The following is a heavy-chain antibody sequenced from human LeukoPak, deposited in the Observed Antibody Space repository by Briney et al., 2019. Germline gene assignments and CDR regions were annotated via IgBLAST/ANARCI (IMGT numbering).Heavy chain of an antibody. CDR2: IYYSGST. CDR3: ARGGAARPLDY. CDR1: GGSISSYY. Sequence: SETLSLTCTVSGGSISSYYWSWTRQPPGKGLEWIGYIYYSGSTNYNPSLKSRVTISVDTSKNQFSLKLSSVTAADTAVYYCARGGAARPLDYWGQGTLVTVSS. V-gene: IGHV4-59*01. D-gene: IGHD6-6*01. J-gene: IGHJ4*02.